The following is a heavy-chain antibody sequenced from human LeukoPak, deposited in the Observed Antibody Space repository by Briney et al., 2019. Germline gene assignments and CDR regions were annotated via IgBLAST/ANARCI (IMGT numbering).Heavy chain of an antibody. J-gene: IGHJ4*02. CDR1: GFTFSSYA. CDR3: ARDGGNGLDY. Sequence: PGGSLRLSCAASGFTFSSYAMHWVRQAPRKGLEWVANIKQDETEKYYVDSVKGRFTISRDNAKNSLYLQMNSLRAEDTAVYYCARDGGNGLDYWGQGTLVTVSS. D-gene: IGHD2-8*01. CDR2: IKQDETEK. V-gene: IGHV3-7*01.